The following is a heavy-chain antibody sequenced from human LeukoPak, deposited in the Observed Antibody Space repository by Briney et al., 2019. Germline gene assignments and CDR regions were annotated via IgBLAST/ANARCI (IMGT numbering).Heavy chain of an antibody. CDR3: VLRGLVATIEY. CDR1: GFTVSSNY. V-gene: IGHV3-53*01. D-gene: IGHD5-12*01. Sequence: GGSLRLSCAASGFTVSSNYMSWVRQAPGKGLEWVSVIYSGGSTYCADSVKGRFTISRDNSKNTLYLQMNSLRAEDTAVYYCVLRGLVATIEYWGQGTLVTVSS. CDR2: IYSGGST. J-gene: IGHJ4*02.